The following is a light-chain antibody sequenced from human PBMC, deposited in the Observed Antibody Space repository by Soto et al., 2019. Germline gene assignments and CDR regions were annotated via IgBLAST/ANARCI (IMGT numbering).Light chain of an antibody. V-gene: IGKV1-33*01. CDR3: QQYDNVPPMYT. Sequence: DIPMTQSPSSLSASVGDRVTITCQASQDISNYLNWYQQKPGKAPKLLIYDASNLETGVPSRFSGSGSGTDFTFTISSLQPEDIATYYCQQYDNVPPMYTFGQGTKLEIK. CDR2: DAS. CDR1: QDISNY. J-gene: IGKJ2*01.